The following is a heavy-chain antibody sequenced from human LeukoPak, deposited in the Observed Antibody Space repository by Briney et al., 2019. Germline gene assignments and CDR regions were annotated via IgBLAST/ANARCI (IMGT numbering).Heavy chain of an antibody. Sequence: KPSETLSLTCTVSGASISSSFWTWIRQSPGKGLEWLAYIYYTGSTNLNPSLKSRLTISVDTSKNQFSLKLSSVTAADTAVYYCARTTEAHSWRTRYYDYYMDVWGKGTTVTVSS. V-gene: IGHV4-59*01. CDR2: IYYTGST. CDR3: ARTTEAHSWRTRYYDYYMDV. J-gene: IGHJ6*03. CDR1: GASISSSF. D-gene: IGHD6-13*01.